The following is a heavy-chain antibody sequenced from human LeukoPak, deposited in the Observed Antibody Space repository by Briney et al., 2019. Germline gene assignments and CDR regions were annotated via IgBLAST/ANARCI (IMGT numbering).Heavy chain of an antibody. V-gene: IGHV1-18*01. CDR3: ARVGSSSWTTPTFDI. Sequence: ASVKVSCKASGYTFTSYGISWVRQAPGQGLEWMGWISAYNGNTNYAQKLQGRVTMTTDTSTSTAYMELRSLRSDDTAVYYCARVGSSSWTTPTFDIWGQGTMVTVSS. CDR2: ISAYNGNT. CDR1: GYTFTSYG. D-gene: IGHD6-13*01. J-gene: IGHJ3*02.